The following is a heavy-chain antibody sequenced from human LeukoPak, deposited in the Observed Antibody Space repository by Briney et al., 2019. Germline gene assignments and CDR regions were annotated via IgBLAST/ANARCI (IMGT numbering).Heavy chain of an antibody. D-gene: IGHD4-23*01. V-gene: IGHV3-48*03. J-gene: IGHJ4*02. Sequence: GGTLRLSCAASRFTFSSYEMHWVRQAPGKGLEWVSYISSSGSTIYYADSVKGRFTISRDNAKNSLYLQMNSLRADDTAVYYCAWDYGGSSPFDYWGQGTLVTVSS. CDR3: AWDYGGSSPFDY. CDR2: ISSSGSTI. CDR1: RFTFSSYE.